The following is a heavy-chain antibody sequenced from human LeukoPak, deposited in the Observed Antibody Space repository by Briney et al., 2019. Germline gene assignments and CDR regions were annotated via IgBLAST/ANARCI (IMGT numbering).Heavy chain of an antibody. D-gene: IGHD1-26*01. CDR1: GGSISSSSYY. CDR3: AKDLNGSYPFDY. Sequence: PSETLSLPCTVSGGSISSSSYYWSWIRQHPGKGLEWIGYIYYSGSTYNNPTLKSRVTISVDTSKNQFSLKLSSVTAADAAVYYCAKDLNGSYPFDYWGQGTLVTVSS. CDR2: IYYSGST. J-gene: IGHJ4*02. V-gene: IGHV4-31*03.